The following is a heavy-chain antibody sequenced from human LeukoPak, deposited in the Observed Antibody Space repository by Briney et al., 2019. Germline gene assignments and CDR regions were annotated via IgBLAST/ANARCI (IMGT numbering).Heavy chain of an antibody. J-gene: IGHJ6*03. CDR2: IDDSGNT. CDR3: AREFPRLREGYIDV. D-gene: IGHD2-21*01. CDR1: GGSMKRSY. Sequence: PSETLSLTCLVSGGSMKRSYWSWLRQAPGKGLEWIGNIDDSGNTNYSPSPKSRVTLSLETSKNQFSLRVTSVTAADRALYFCAREFPRLREGYIDVGGAGTTVTVSS. V-gene: IGHV4-59*01.